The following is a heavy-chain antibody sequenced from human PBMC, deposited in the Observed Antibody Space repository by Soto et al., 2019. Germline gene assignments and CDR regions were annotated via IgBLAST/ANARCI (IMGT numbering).Heavy chain of an antibody. D-gene: IGHD2-8*01. CDR3: ARHGNGDVY. CDR1: GYTFTSYG. V-gene: IGHV1-18*01. Sequence: GASVKVSCKASGYTFTSYGVNWVRQAPGQGLEWMGWIRSYNNSTNYAQKLQGRVTMTTDTSTNTAYMELRSLRSDDTAVYYCARHGNGDVYWGQGTLVTVSS. J-gene: IGHJ4*02. CDR2: IRSYNNST.